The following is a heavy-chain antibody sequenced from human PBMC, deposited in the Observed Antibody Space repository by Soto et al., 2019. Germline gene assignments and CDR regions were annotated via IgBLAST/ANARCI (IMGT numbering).Heavy chain of an antibody. Sequence: GASVKVSCKASGGTFSSYAISWVRQAPGQGLEWMGGIIPIFGTANYAQKFQGRVTITADESTSTAYMELSSLRSEDTAVYYCARGLDNWNYAGSFDYWGQGTLVTVSS. CDR1: GGTFSSYA. CDR3: ARGLDNWNYAGSFDY. J-gene: IGHJ4*02. V-gene: IGHV1-69*13. D-gene: IGHD1-7*01. CDR2: IIPIFGTA.